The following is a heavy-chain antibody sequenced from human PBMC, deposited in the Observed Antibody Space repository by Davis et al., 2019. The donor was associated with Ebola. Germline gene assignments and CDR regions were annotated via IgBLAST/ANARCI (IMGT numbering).Heavy chain of an antibody. CDR3: ARLHSSGWYNDAFDI. J-gene: IGHJ3*02. CDR2: IYYSGST. V-gene: IGHV4-59*01. CDR1: GGSISSYY. D-gene: IGHD6-19*01. Sequence: SETLSLTCTVSGGSISSYYWSWIRQPPGKGLEWIGYIYYSGSTNYNPSLKSRVTISVDTSKNQFSLKLSSVTAADTAVYYCARLHSSGWYNDAFDIWGQGTMVTVSS.